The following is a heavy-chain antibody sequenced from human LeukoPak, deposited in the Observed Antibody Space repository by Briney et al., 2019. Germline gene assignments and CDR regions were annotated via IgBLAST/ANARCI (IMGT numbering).Heavy chain of an antibody. CDR3: ARVAAHPDY. CDR1: GFTVSSNY. CDR2: ISGSGGST. D-gene: IGHD2-15*01. J-gene: IGHJ4*02. Sequence: GGSLRLSCAASGFTVSSNYMSWVRQAPGKGLEWVSAISGSGGSTYYADSVKGRFTISRDNSKNTLYLQMNSLRAEDTAVYYCARVAAHPDYWGQGTLVTVSS. V-gene: IGHV3-23*01.